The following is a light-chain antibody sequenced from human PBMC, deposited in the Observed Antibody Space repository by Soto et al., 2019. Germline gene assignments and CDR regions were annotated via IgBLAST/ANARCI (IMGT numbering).Light chain of an antibody. CDR3: QQYSNRPSLT. J-gene: IGKJ4*01. Sequence: EIVMTQSPATLSVSPGDRVTLSCRASQSVSSKLAWYQQKPGQAPRLLIYGASTRAPGIPARFSGSGSGTEFTLTISSLQSEDFAVYYCQQYSNRPSLTFGGGTKVDI. CDR1: QSVSSK. V-gene: IGKV3D-15*01. CDR2: GAS.